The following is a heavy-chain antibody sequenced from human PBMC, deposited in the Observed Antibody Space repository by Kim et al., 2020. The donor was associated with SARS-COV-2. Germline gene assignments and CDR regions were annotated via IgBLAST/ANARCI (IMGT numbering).Heavy chain of an antibody. CDR1: GFTFSSYG. D-gene: IGHD6-19*01. CDR3: ARDIASYSSGWIYYYYGMAA. CDR2: ISYDGSNK. Sequence: GGSLRLSCAASGFTFSSYGMHWVRQAPGKGLEWVAVISYDGSNKNYVDSVKGRFTISRDNSKNTLYLQMNSLRAEDTAVYYCARDIASYSSGWIYYYYGMAAWAQGTTVTVPS. J-gene: IGHJ6*02. V-gene: IGHV3-30*04.